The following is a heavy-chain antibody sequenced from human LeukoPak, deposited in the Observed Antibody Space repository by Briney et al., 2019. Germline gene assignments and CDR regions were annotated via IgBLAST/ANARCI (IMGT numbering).Heavy chain of an antibody. CDR2: INAGNGKT. CDR1: GYIFTDYA. J-gene: IGHJ4*02. Sequence: ASVKVSCKASGYIFTDYAIQWVRQAPGQGLEWMGWINAGNGKTKYSQKFQGRATITRDTSASTAYMELSGLRSDDTAVYYCARARWTSTVTTYYLDFWGQGTLVTVSS. CDR3: ARARWTSTVTTYYLDF. D-gene: IGHD4-17*01. V-gene: IGHV1-3*01.